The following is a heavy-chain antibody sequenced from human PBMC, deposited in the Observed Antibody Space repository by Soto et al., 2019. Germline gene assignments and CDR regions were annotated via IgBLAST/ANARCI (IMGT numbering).Heavy chain of an antibody. CDR1: GFTFSSYG. CDR2: IWYDGSNK. Sequence: PGGSLRLSCAASGFTFSSYGMHWVRQAPGKGLEWVAVIWYDGSNKYYADSVKGRFTISRDNSKNTLYLQMNSLRAEDTAVYYCARSGYCSSTSCYSSYYGMDVWGQGTTVTVS. J-gene: IGHJ6*02. V-gene: IGHV3-33*01. D-gene: IGHD2-2*01. CDR3: ARSGYCSSTSCYSSYYGMDV.